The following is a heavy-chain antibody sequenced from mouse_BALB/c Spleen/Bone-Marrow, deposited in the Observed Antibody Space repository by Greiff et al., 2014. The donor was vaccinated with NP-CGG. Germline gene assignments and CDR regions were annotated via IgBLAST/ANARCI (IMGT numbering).Heavy chain of an antibody. J-gene: IGHJ4*01. CDR2: ISTYSANT. D-gene: IGHD3-2*01. Sequence: VQRVESGPELVSPGVSVKISCKAFGYTFTDYAIHWVKQSHSKSLEWIGIISTYSANTNYNQKFKGKATMTVDKSSSTAYMELARLTFEDSAIYFCARDISGYVRAMDYWGQGTSVTVSS. CDR3: ARDISGYVRAMDY. CDR1: GYTFTDYA. V-gene: IGHV1-67*01.